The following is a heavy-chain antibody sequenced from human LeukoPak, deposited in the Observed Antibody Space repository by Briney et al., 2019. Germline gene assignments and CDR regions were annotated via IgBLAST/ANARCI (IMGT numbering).Heavy chain of an antibody. CDR2: IYTSGST. J-gene: IGHJ4*02. D-gene: IGHD3-10*01. V-gene: IGHV4-61*02. Sequence: SQTLSLTCTVSGGSISSGSYYWRWIRQPAGKGLEWIVRIYTSGSTNYNPSLKSRVTISVDTSKNQFSLKLSSVTAADTAVYYCARSEAMVRGVMIFDYWGQGTLVTVSS. CDR1: GGSISSGSYY. CDR3: ARSEAMVRGVMIFDY.